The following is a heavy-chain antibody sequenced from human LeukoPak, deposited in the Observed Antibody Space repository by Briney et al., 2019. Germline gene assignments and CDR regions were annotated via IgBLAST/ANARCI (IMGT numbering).Heavy chain of an antibody. V-gene: IGHV3-21*01. CDR2: ISSSSSYI. Sequence: GGSLRLSCAASGFTFSSYSMNWVRQAPGKGLEWVSSISSSSSYIYYADSVKGRFTISRDNAKNSLYLQMNSLRAEDTAVYYCARDLKLFRQLVSYFDYWGQGTLSPSPQ. J-gene: IGHJ4*02. CDR1: GFTFSSYS. CDR3: ARDLKLFRQLVSYFDY. D-gene: IGHD6-6*01.